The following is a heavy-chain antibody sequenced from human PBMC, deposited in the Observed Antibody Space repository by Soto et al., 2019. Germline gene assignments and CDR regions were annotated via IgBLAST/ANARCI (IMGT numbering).Heavy chain of an antibody. D-gene: IGHD6-19*01. Sequence: EVQLVESGGGPVKPGGSLRLSCAASGFAFNTYSMNWVRQAPGMGLEWVAFITRSSSYIYYADSVRGRFTLSRDNAKNSLYLQMNSLRAEDTAIYYCARDDGWLILDYWGQGTLVTVSS. J-gene: IGHJ4*02. CDR3: ARDDGWLILDY. V-gene: IGHV3-21*06. CDR2: ITRSSSYI. CDR1: GFAFNTYS.